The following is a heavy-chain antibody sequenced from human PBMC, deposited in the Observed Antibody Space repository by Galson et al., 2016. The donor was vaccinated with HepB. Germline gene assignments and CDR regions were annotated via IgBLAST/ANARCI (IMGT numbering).Heavy chain of an antibody. CDR3: ARSYLLGRGFGW. CDR2: TFYRSNWQN. CDR1: GDSVSSNSAG. V-gene: IGHV6-1*01. D-gene: IGHD3-3*01. Sequence: CAISGDSVSSNSAGWNWIRQSPSRGLEWLGRTFYRSNWQNDYAESVKSRITINPDTSKNQPSLQLNSVTPEDTAVYYCARSYLLGRGFGWWGQGTLVTVSS. J-gene: IGHJ4*02.